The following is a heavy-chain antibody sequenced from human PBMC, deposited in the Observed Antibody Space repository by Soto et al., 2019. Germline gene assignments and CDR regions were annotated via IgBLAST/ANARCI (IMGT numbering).Heavy chain of an antibody. J-gene: IGHJ3*02. D-gene: IGHD2-2*01. V-gene: IGHV1-69*13. Sequence: SVKVSCKASGGTFSSYAISWVRQAPGQGLEWMGGIIPIFGTANYAQKFQGRVTMTGDESTSTAYMELSSLRSEDTAVYYCARDLSLIVVVPAAMPSDAFDIWGQGTMVTVSS. CDR1: GGTFSSYA. CDR3: ARDLSLIVVVPAAMPSDAFDI. CDR2: IIPIFGTA.